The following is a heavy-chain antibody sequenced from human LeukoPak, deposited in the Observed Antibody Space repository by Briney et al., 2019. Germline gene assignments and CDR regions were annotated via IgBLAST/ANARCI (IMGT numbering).Heavy chain of an antibody. D-gene: IGHD3-10*01. CDR2: INSDGSST. V-gene: IGHV3-74*01. CDR3: AREWSGFGELPDY. J-gene: IGHJ4*02. CDR1: GFTFSSHW. Sequence: GSLRLSCAASGFTFSSHWMHWVRQAPGQGLVWVSRINSDGSSTSYADSVKGRFTISRDNAKNTLYLQMNSLRVEDTAVYYCAREWSGFGELPDYWGQGTLVTVSS.